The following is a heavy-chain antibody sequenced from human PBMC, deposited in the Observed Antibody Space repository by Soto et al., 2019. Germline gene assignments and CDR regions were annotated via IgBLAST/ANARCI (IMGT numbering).Heavy chain of an antibody. CDR1: GFTFNNYA. CDR2: ISGGGDTT. CDR3: AKGRGGSGSLTPRVDF. V-gene: IGHV3-23*01. J-gene: IGHJ4*01. D-gene: IGHD3-10*01. Sequence: EVQLLESGGGLVQPGGSLRLSCAASGFTFNNYAMTWVRQAPGKGLEWVSAISGGGDTTSYADSVKGRFTVSRDGSKNTLYLQMSSLRAEDPALYYCAKGRGGSGSLTPRVDFWGHGTLVTVSS.